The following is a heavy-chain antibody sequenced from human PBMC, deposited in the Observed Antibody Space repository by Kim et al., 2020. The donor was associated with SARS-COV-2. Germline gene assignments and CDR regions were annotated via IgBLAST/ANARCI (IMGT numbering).Heavy chain of an antibody. CDR3: AAPRLGEQLSCYYYYFVMD. V-gene: IGHV1-58*01. J-gene: IGHJ6*01. CDR2: SVVGSGNT. CDR1: GFTFTSSA. Sequence: SVKVSCKASGFTFTSSAVQWVRQARGQRLEWIGWSVVGSGNTNYAQKFQERVTITRDMSSSTAYMELSSLRSGETAAYDCAAPRLGEQLSCYYYYFVMD. D-gene: IGHD3-16*01.